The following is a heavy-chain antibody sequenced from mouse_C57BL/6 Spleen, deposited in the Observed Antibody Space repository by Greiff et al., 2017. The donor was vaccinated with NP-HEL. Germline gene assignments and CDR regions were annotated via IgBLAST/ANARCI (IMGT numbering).Heavy chain of an antibody. D-gene: IGHD2-5*01. CDR1: GYSFTGYY. CDR3: ARLRGYSNFHFDY. Sequence: EVKLMESGPELVKPGASVKISCKASGYSFTGYYMHWVKQSHGNILDWIGYIYPYNGVSSYNQKFKGKATLTVDKSSSTAYMELRSLTSEDSAVYYCARLRGYSNFHFDYWGQGTTLTVSS. V-gene: IGHV1-31*01. CDR2: IYPYNGVS. J-gene: IGHJ2*01.